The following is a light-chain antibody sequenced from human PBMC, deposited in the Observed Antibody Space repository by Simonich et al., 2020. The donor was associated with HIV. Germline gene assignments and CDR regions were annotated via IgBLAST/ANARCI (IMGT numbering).Light chain of an antibody. V-gene: IGKV4-1*01. Sequence: DIVMTQSPDSLSVSLGERATINCKSSQSVLYSSHNKNSLSWYQQKPGQPPKLLIYWASTRESGVPDRFSGSGSGTDFTLTISSLQAEDVAVYYCQQYYSTPWTFGQGTKVEIK. J-gene: IGKJ1*01. CDR2: WAS. CDR3: QQYYSTPWT. CDR1: QSVLYSSHNKNS.